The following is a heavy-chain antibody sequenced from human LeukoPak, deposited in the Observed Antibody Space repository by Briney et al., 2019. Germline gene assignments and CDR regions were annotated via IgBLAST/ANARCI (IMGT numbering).Heavy chain of an antibody. V-gene: IGHV3-23*01. D-gene: IGHD1-26*01. CDR2: IRGSGDNT. Sequence: PGGSLRLSCAASGFIFNNYAMSWVRQAPGKGPEWVSAIRGSGDNTYYADSVKGRFTISRDNSKNTLYLQMNSLRAEDTAVYYCAKYAADKYSGSLGAFDIWGQGTMVTVSS. J-gene: IGHJ3*02. CDR1: GFIFNNYA. CDR3: AKYAADKYSGSLGAFDI.